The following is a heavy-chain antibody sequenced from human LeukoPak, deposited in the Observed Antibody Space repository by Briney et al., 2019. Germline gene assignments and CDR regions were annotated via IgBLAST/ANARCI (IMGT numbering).Heavy chain of an antibody. V-gene: IGHV4-59*01. CDR3: ARDPDSAFDI. Sequence: SETLSLTCTVSGGFISGYYWSWIRQSPGKGLEWIGYIYYNGSTSHNPSLKSRLTISVDTSKKQFSLKLSSVTAADTAVYYCARDPDSAFDIWGQGTMVTVSS. CDR2: IYYNGST. D-gene: IGHD3-22*01. CDR1: GGFISGYY. J-gene: IGHJ3*02.